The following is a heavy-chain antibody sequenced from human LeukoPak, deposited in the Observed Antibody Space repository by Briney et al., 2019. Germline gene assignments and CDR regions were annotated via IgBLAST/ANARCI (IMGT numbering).Heavy chain of an antibody. V-gene: IGHV4-59*01. CDR2: IYYSGST. D-gene: IGHD6-13*01. J-gene: IGHJ6*02. CDR1: GGSISSYY. CDR3: ARVRSSSYYYGVDV. Sequence: SETLSLTCPVSGGSISSYYWSWIRQPPGKGLEWIGYIYYSGSTNYNPSLKSRATISVDTSKNQFSLKLSSVTAADTAVYYCARVRSSSYYYGVDVWGQGTTVTVSS.